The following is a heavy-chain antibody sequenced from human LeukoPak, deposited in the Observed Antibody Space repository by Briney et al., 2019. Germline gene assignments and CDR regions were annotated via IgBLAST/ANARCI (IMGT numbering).Heavy chain of an antibody. V-gene: IGHV4-34*01. Sequence: SETLSLTCAVYGGSFSGYYWSWIRQPPGKGLEWIGEINHSGSTNYNPSLKSRVTISVDTSKNQFSLKLSSVTAADTAVYYCARGLVSYYYYMDVWRKGTTVTVSS. CDR3: ARGLVSYYYYMDV. CDR2: INHSGST. J-gene: IGHJ6*03. CDR1: GGSFSGYY.